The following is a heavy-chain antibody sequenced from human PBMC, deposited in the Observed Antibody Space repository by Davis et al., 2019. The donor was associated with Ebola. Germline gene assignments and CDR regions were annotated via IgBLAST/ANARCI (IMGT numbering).Heavy chain of an antibody. CDR2: INHSGST. CDR1: GASFSGYY. V-gene: IGHV4-34*01. Sequence: ARSLRLSCPVYGASFSGYYWSWIRQPPGKGLEWIGEINHSGSTNYNPSLKSRVTISVDTSKNQFSLKLSSVIAADTAVYDCARHGHYGMDVWGKGTTVTVSS. J-gene: IGHJ6*04. CDR3: ARHGHYGMDV.